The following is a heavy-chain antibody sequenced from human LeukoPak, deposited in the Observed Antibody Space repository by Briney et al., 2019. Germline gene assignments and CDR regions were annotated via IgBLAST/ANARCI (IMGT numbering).Heavy chain of an antibody. D-gene: IGHD2-2*01. CDR2: INHSGST. Sequence: SETLSLTCAVYGGSFSGYYWSWIRQPPGKGLEWIGEINHSGSTNYNPSLKSRVTISVDTSKNQFSLKLSSLTAADTAVYYCATCSTSSHNYYYGMDVWGQGTTVTVSS. V-gene: IGHV4-34*01. CDR1: GGSFSGYY. CDR3: ATCSTSSHNYYYGMDV. J-gene: IGHJ6*02.